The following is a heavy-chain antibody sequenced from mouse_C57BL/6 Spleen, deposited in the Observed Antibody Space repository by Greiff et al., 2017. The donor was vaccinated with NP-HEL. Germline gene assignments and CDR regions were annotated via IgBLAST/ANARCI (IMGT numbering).Heavy chain of an antibody. CDR1: GFSLTSYG. D-gene: IGHD1-1*01. CDR3: ARGYYGRGGYAMDY. Sequence: QVQLKESGPGLVAPSQSLSITCTVSGFSLTSYGVDWVRQSPGKGLEWLGVIWGVGSTNYNSALKSRLSISKDNSKSQVFLKMNSLQTDDTAMYYCARGYYGRGGYAMDYWGQGTSVTVSS. J-gene: IGHJ4*01. V-gene: IGHV2-6*01. CDR2: IWGVGST.